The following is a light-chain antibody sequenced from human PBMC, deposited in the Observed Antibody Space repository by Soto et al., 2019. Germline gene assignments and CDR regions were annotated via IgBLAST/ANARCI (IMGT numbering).Light chain of an antibody. Sequence: EILMTQSPATLSVSPGERATLSCRASQSVSSNLAWYQQKPGQAPRLLIYGASTRATGIPARFSGSGSGTEFTLTISSLQSEDFAVYYCQQYNSWSLTFGGGTKVEIK. CDR2: GAS. J-gene: IGKJ4*01. CDR3: QQYNSWSLT. V-gene: IGKV3-15*01. CDR1: QSVSSN.